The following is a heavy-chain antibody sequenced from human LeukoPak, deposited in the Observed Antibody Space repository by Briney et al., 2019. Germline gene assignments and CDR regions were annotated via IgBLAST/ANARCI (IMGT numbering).Heavy chain of an antibody. Sequence: GASVKVSCKASGYTFTSYDINWVRQATGQGLEWMGWMNPNSGNTGYAQKFQGRVTMTRNTSISTAYMELSSLRSEDTAVYYCARGAARTAMATYYYYYYMDVWGKGTTVTISS. J-gene: IGHJ6*03. V-gene: IGHV1-8*01. CDR3: ARGAARTAMATYYYYYYMDV. D-gene: IGHD5-18*01. CDR1: GYTFTSYD. CDR2: MNPNSGNT.